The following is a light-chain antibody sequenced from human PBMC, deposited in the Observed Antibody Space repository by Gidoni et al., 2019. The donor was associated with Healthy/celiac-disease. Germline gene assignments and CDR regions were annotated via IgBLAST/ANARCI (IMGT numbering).Light chain of an antibody. Sequence: QSALTQPASVSGTPGQAITISCTGTSSAVGGYNYVSWYQQHPGKAPKLMSYDVSTRPSGVSTRFSGSKSGNTASLTISGLQADDEADYYCSSYPSSSPVVFGGGTKLPVL. CDR3: SSYPSSSPVV. J-gene: IGLJ2*01. V-gene: IGLV2-14*03. CDR2: DVS. CDR1: SSAVGGYNY.